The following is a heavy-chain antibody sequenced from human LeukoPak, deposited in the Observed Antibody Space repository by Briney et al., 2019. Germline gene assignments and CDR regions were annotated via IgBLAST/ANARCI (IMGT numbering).Heavy chain of an antibody. Sequence: GASVKVSCKVSGYTLTELSMHWVRQAPGKGLEWMGGFDPEDGETIYAQKLQGRVTMTTDTSTSTAYMELRSLRSDDTAVYYCARVDSGWYGYYYYYMDVWGKGTTVTVSS. J-gene: IGHJ6*03. CDR3: ARVDSGWYGYYYYYMDV. CDR2: FDPEDGET. D-gene: IGHD6-19*01. V-gene: IGHV1-24*01. CDR1: GYTLTELS.